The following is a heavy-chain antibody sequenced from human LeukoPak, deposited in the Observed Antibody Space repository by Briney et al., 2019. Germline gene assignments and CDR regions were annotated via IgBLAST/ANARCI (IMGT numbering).Heavy chain of an antibody. D-gene: IGHD3-10*01. CDR2: IYGGGST. CDR3: ARVHIYGENFFDY. CDR1: GFTVSSNY. Sequence: GGSLRLSCAASGFTVSSNYMSWVRQAPGKGLEWVSVIYGGGSTYYADSVKGRFTVSRDNAKNTLYLQMNSLRAEDTAVYYCARVHIYGENFFDYWGQGALVTVSS. J-gene: IGHJ4*02. V-gene: IGHV3-66*01.